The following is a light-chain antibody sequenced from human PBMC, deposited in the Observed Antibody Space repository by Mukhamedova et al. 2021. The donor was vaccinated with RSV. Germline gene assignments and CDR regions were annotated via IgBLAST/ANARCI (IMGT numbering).Light chain of an antibody. V-gene: IGKV1-39*01. Sequence: WYQRRVHGRPPQLLIYAASILQSGVPSRFSGRGSGTDFTLTISNLQPEDLASYYCQQSFSVPLTFGGGTTVGLK. CDR2: AAS. CDR3: QQSFSVPLT. J-gene: IGKJ4*01.